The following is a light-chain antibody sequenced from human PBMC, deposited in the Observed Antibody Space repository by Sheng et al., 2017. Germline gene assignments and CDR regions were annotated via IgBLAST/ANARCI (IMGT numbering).Light chain of an antibody. J-gene: IGLJ3*02. CDR2: DDN. CDR3: QSYDSFNWV. V-gene: IGLV6-57*01. CDR1: SGNIDSNY. Sequence: NFMLTQPHSVSESPGKTVTISCTRSSGNIDSNYVLCYQQRPGSPPTTIIFDDNQRPSGVPDRFSGSFDRSSNSASLTISGLRSEDEADYYCQSYDSFNWVFGGGTRLTVL.